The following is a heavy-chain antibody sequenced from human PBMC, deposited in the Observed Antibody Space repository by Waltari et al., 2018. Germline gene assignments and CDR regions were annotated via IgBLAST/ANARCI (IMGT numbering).Heavy chain of an antibody. V-gene: IGHV3-23*01. CDR2: ISGSGGST. D-gene: IGHD2-2*01. CDR3: AKDLKGYCSSHLCGMDV. J-gene: IGHJ6*02. CDR1: GFPFSSDA. Sequence: EVQLLESGGGLVQHGGSLRLSCAASGFPFSSDAMTWVRQAPGKGLDGVSAISGSGGSTYYADSVKGRFNISRDNSKNTLYLQMNSLRAEDTAVYYCAKDLKGYCSSHLCGMDVWGQGTTVTVSS.